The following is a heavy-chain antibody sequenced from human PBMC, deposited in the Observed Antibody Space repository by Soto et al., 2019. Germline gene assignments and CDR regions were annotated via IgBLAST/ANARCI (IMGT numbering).Heavy chain of an antibody. Sequence: PGGSLRLSFAASGFTFADYAMHWVRRAPGKGLECVSGNNFNSSNTAYAESVKGRFTIYRDNAKNSLYLQRNSLRAEDTAFYFCAKDLRTRCILGNFESWGQGTMVTVSS. J-gene: IGHJ4*02. D-gene: IGHD3-3*02. CDR1: GFTFADYA. CDR3: AKDLRTRCILGNFES. CDR2: NNFNSSNT. V-gene: IGHV3-9*01.